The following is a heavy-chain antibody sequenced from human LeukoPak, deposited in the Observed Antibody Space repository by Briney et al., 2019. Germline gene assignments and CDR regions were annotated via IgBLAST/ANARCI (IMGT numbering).Heavy chain of an antibody. CDR1: GGSISSGSYY. J-gene: IGHJ4*02. CDR3: AREIVVVPAATPTFDY. Sequence: SETLSLTCTVSGGSISSGSYYWSWIRQPAGKGLEWIGRIYTSGSTNYNPSLKSRVTISVDTSKNQFSLKLSSVTAADTAVYYCAREIVVVPAATPTFDYWGQGTLVTVSS. CDR2: IYTSGST. D-gene: IGHD2-2*01. V-gene: IGHV4-61*02.